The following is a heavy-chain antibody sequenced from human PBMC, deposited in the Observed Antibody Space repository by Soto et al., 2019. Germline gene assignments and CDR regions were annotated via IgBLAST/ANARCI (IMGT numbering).Heavy chain of an antibody. D-gene: IGHD4-17*01. CDR1: GFTFSSYA. V-gene: IGHV3-23*01. J-gene: IGHJ6*03. Sequence: GGSLRLSCAASGFTFSSYAMSWVRQAPGKGLEWVSAISGSGGSTYYADSVKGRFTISRDNSKNTLYLQMNSLRAEDTAVYYCAKDNTVTTNYYYYMDVWGKGTTVTVSS. CDR3: AKDNTVTTNYYYYMDV. CDR2: ISGSGGST.